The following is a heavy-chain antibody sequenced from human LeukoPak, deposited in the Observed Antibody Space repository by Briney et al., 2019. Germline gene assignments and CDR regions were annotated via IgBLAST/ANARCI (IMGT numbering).Heavy chain of an antibody. CDR2: IWYDGSNK. J-gene: IGHJ6*02. V-gene: IGHV3-33*01. CDR3: AREPIVVVPAAIPRPYSYYYYYGMDV. D-gene: IGHD2-2*02. Sequence: PGGSLRLSCAASGFTFSSYGMHWVRQAPGKGLEWVAVIWYDGSNKYYADSVKGRFTISRDNSKNTLYLQMNSLRAEDTAVYYCAREPIVVVPAAIPRPYSYYYYYGMDVWGQGTTVTVSS. CDR1: GFTFSSYG.